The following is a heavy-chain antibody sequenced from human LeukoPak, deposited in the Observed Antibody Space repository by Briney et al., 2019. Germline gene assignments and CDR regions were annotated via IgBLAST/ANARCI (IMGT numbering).Heavy chain of an antibody. CDR3: AKDYYGSGFGVAYYYMDV. J-gene: IGHJ6*03. CDR2: ISGSGGST. CDR1: GFTFSSYA. Sequence: PGGSLRLSCAASGFTFSSYAMSWVRQAPGKGLEWVSAISGSGGSTYYADSVKGRFTISRDNSKNTLYLQMNSLRAEDTAVYYCAKDYYGSGFGVAYYYMDVWGKGTTVTVSS. V-gene: IGHV3-23*01. D-gene: IGHD3-10*01.